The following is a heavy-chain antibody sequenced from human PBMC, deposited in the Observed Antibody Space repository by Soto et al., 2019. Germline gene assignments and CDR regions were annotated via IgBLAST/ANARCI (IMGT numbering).Heavy chain of an antibody. D-gene: IGHD3-10*01. J-gene: IGHJ5*02. CDR2: INPNSGGT. Sequence: ASVKVSCKASGCTFTGYYMHWVRQAPGQGLEWMGWINPNSGGTNYAQKFQGRVTMTRDTSISTAYMELSRLRSDDTAVYYCARFLIRGTWFDPWGQGTLVTVSS. CDR3: ARFLIRGTWFDP. V-gene: IGHV1-2*02. CDR1: GCTFTGYY.